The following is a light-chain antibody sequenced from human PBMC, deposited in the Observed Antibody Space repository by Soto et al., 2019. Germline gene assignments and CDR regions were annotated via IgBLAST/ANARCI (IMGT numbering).Light chain of an antibody. CDR3: TSFTTRNTEV. V-gene: IGLV2-14*01. CDR2: EVS. Sequence: QSVLTQPASVSGSPVQSITISCTGTSSDVGRYNYVSWYQQHPGKAPKLMIYEVSNRPSGVSNRFSGSKSGNTASLTISGLQAEDETDYYCTSFTTRNTEVFGTGTKVTVL. J-gene: IGLJ1*01. CDR1: SSDVGRYNY.